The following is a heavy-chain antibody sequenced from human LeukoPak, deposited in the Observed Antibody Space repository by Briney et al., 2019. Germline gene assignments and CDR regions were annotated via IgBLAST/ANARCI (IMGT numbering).Heavy chain of an antibody. V-gene: IGHV3-30*02. CDR2: IRYDGSNK. CDR3: AKDRYLVATTFPSG. CDR1: GFTFSSYG. Sequence: GGSLRLSCAASGFTFSSYGMHWVRQAPGKGLEWVAFIRYDGSNKYYADSVKGRFTLSRDNSKNTLYLQMNSVRAEDTAVYYCAKDRYLVATTFPSGWGQGTLVTVSS. D-gene: IGHD5-12*01. J-gene: IGHJ4*02.